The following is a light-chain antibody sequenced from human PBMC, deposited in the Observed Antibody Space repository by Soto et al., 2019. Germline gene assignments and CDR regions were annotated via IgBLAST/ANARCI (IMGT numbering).Light chain of an antibody. CDR2: DAS. Sequence: DIQITQAPSTLSTSVGDRVTNTCRASQSISSWLAWYQQKPGKAPKLLIYDASSLESGVPSRFSGSGSGTEFTLTISSLQPDDFATYYCQQYNSYWTFGQGTKV. J-gene: IGKJ1*01. CDR1: QSISSW. CDR3: QQYNSYWT. V-gene: IGKV1-5*01.